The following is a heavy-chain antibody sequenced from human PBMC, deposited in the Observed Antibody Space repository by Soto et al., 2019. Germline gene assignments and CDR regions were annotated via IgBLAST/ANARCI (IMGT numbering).Heavy chain of an antibody. Sequence: AAVQVSCKSSVYTFTSYYMHCVRQAPGQGLEWMGIINPSGGSTSYAQKFQGRVTMTRDTSTSTVYMELSSLRSEDTAVYYCARDRVLEWLAEPSDGMDVWGQGTTVTVSS. CDR3: ARDRVLEWLAEPSDGMDV. J-gene: IGHJ6*02. CDR2: INPSGGST. D-gene: IGHD3-3*01. CDR1: VYTFTSYY. V-gene: IGHV1-46*01.